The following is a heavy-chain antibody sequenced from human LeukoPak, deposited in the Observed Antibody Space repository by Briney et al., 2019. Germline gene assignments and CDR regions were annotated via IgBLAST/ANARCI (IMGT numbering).Heavy chain of an antibody. CDR1: GFTFDDYA. V-gene: IGHV3-9*01. CDR3: AKWHDSSGS. J-gene: IGHJ4*02. CDR2: ISWNSGSI. D-gene: IGHD3-22*01. Sequence: GGSLRLSCAASGFTFDDYAMHWVRQAPGKGLEWVSGISWNSGSIGYADSVKGRFTISRDNAKNSLYLQMNSLRAEDTALYYCAKWHDSSGSWGQGTLVTGSS.